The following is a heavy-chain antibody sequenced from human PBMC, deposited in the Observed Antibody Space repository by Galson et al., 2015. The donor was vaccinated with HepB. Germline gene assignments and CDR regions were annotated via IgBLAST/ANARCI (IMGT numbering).Heavy chain of an antibody. J-gene: IGHJ4*02. CDR1: GFTFSSYA. Sequence: SLRLSCAASGFTFSSYAMSWVRQAPGKGLEWVSAISGSGGSTYYADSVKGRFTISRDNSRNTLYLQMNSLRADDTAIYYCAKDHPFYYDSSGYYYGRAFDYWGQGTLVTVSS. V-gene: IGHV3-23*01. CDR3: AKDHPFYYDSSGYYYGRAFDY. CDR2: ISGSGGST. D-gene: IGHD3-22*01.